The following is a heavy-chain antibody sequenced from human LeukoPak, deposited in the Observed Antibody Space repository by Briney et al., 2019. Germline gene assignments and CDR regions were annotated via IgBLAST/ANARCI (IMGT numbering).Heavy chain of an antibody. CDR3: ARGRYYESSGYYVWYFDL. CDR2: IYYSGST. CDR1: GGSISSSSYY. D-gene: IGHD3-22*01. V-gene: IGHV4-39*07. Sequence: SETLSLTCTVSGGSISSSSYYWGWIRQPPGKGLEWIGSIYYSGSTYYNPSLKSRVTISVDTSKNQFSLKLSSVTAADTAVYFCARGRYYESSGYYVWYFDLWGRGTLVTVSS. J-gene: IGHJ2*01.